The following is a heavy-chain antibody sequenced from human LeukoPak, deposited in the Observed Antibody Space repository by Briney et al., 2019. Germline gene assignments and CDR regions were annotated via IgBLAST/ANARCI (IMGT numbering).Heavy chain of an antibody. J-gene: IGHJ4*02. CDR1: GGTFSSYA. CDR3: ARAEQQLGAYYFDY. Sequence: ASVKISCKASGGTFSSYAISWVRQAPGQGLEWMGGIIPIFGTANYAQKFQGRVTITADESTSTAYMELSSLRSEDTAVYYCARAEQQLGAYYFDYWGQGTLVTVSS. CDR2: IIPIFGTA. V-gene: IGHV1-69*13. D-gene: IGHD6-13*01.